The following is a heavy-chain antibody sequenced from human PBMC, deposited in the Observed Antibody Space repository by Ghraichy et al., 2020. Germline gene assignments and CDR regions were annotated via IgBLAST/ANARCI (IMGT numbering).Heavy chain of an antibody. D-gene: IGHD6-6*01. V-gene: IGHV5-51*01. Sequence: GESLNISCKGSGYSFTSYWIGWVRQMPGKGLEWMGIIYPGDSDTRYSPSFQSQVTISADKSISTAYLQWSSLKASDTAMYYCARHETPYSSSSIRYFDYWGQGTLVTVSS. J-gene: IGHJ4*02. CDR2: IYPGDSDT. CDR3: ARHETPYSSSSIRYFDY. CDR1: GYSFTSYW.